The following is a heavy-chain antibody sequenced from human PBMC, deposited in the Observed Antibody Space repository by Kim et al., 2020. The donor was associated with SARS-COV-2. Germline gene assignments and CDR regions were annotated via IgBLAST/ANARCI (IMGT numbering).Heavy chain of an antibody. CDR2: ISGSGGST. Sequence: GGSLRLSCAASGFTFSSYAMSWVRQAPGKGLEWVSAISGSGGSTYYADSVKGRFTISRDNSKNTLYLQMNSLRAEDTAVYYCAKDNSHGDYVGPHPRLWYFDLWGRGTLVTVSS. CDR1: GFTFSSYA. D-gene: IGHD4-17*01. CDR3: AKDNSHGDYVGPHPRLWYFDL. J-gene: IGHJ2*01. V-gene: IGHV3-23*01.